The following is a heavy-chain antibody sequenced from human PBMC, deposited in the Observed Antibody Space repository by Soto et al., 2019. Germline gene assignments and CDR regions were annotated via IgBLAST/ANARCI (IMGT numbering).Heavy chain of an antibody. V-gene: IGHV3-48*01. Sequence: GGSLRLSCAASGFTFSSYSMNWVRQAPGKGLEWVSYISSSSSTIYYADSVKGRFTISRDNAKNSLYLQMNSLRAEDTAVYYCARGPYYYYYYMDVWGKGTTVTVSS. CDR2: ISSSSSTI. CDR3: ARGPYYYYYYMDV. CDR1: GFTFSSYS. J-gene: IGHJ6*03.